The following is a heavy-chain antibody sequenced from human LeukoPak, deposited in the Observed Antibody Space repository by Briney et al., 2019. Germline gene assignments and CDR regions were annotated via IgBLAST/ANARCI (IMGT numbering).Heavy chain of an antibody. CDR2: ISSSSSYI. Sequence: GGSLRLSCAASGFTFSSYEMNWVRQAPGKGLEWVSSISSSSSYIYYADSVKGRFTISRDNAKNSLYLQMNSLRAEDTAVYYCARDRGTTVTYYYFDYWGQGTLVTVSS. CDR3: ARDRGTTVTYYYFDY. V-gene: IGHV3-21*01. J-gene: IGHJ4*02. CDR1: GFTFSSYE. D-gene: IGHD4-17*01.